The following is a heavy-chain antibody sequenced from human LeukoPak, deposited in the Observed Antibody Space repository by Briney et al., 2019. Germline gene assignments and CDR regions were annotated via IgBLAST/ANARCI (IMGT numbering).Heavy chain of an antibody. CDR1: GFTFSSYS. D-gene: IGHD4-17*01. J-gene: IGHJ4*02. Sequence: PGGSLRLSCAASGFTFSSYSMNWVRQAPGKGLEWVSSISSSSSYTYYADSVKGRFTISRNNAKNSLYLKMNSLRAEDTAVYYCARAGPSVNAPYWGQGTLVTVSS. CDR2: ISSSSSYT. CDR3: ARAGPSVNAPY. V-gene: IGHV3-21*01.